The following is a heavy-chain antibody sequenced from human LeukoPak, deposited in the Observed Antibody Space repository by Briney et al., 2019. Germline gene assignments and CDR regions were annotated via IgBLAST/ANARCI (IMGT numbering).Heavy chain of an antibody. V-gene: IGHV4-59*01. CDR1: GGSISSYY. CDR3: ARGQYYYGSGKYAFDI. D-gene: IGHD3-10*01. J-gene: IGHJ3*02. CDR2: IYYSGST. Sequence: PSETLSLTCTVSGGSISSYYWSWIRQPPGRGLEWIGYIYYSGSTNYNPSLKSRVTISVDTSKNQFSLKLSAVTAADTAVYYCARGQYYYGSGKYAFDIWGQGTMVTVSS.